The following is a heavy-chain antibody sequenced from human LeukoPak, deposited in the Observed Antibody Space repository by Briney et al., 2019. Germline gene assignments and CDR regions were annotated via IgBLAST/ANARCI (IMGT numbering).Heavy chain of an antibody. CDR3: AREKSGYSYGPHDY. Sequence: PGGSLRLSCAASGFTFSSYSINWVRQAPGKGLEWVSSISSSSSYIYYADSVKGRFTISRDNAKNSLYLLMNSLIADDTAVYCCAREKSGYSYGPHDYWGQETLVTVSS. J-gene: IGHJ4*02. V-gene: IGHV3-21*01. CDR1: GFTFSSYS. CDR2: ISSSSSYI. D-gene: IGHD5-18*01.